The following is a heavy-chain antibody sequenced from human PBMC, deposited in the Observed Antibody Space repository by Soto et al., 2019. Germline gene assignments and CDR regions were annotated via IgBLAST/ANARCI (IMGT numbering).Heavy chain of an antibody. CDR1: GGSISYNIYY. CDR3: ARLVVVAPVANA. Sequence: SETLSLTCSVSGGSISYNIYYWGWIRHPPGKGLEWVGGIFYTGTTYYSPSLKDRVTISVDTSKNSFSLNLTSVTAADTAVYFCARLVVVAPVANAWGQGTLVTVSS. D-gene: IGHD2-2*01. CDR2: IFYTGTT. V-gene: IGHV4-39*02. J-gene: IGHJ5*02.